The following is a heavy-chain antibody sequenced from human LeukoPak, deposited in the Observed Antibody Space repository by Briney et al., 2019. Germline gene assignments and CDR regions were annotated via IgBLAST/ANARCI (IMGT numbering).Heavy chain of an antibody. D-gene: IGHD2-15*01. CDR2: TFYRSKWYY. CDR1: GDSVSNNNAA. J-gene: IGHJ4*02. CDR3: AREGRRVSGGTLSLDY. V-gene: IGHV6-1*01. Sequence: SQTLSLTWAISGDSVSNNNAAWNWIRQCPSRGLEWLGRTFYRSKWYYDYAVSVKSRITIKSDTSKNQLSLQLTFVTPDDTAVYYCAREGRRVSGGTLSLDYWGQGTLVSVSS.